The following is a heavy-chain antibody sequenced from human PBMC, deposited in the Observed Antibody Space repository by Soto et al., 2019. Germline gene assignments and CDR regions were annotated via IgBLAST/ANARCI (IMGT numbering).Heavy chain of an antibody. J-gene: IGHJ4*02. V-gene: IGHV3-23*01. CDR3: AKEGLLTMIVVVSCFDY. D-gene: IGHD3-22*01. CDR1: GFTFSSYA. CDR2: ISGSGGST. Sequence: EVQLLESGGGLVQPGGSLRLSCAASGFTFSSYAMSWVRQAPGKGLEWVSAISGSGGSTYYADSVKGRFTISRDNSKNTLYLQMNSLRAEDTAVYYCAKEGLLTMIVVVSCFDYWGQGTLVTVSS.